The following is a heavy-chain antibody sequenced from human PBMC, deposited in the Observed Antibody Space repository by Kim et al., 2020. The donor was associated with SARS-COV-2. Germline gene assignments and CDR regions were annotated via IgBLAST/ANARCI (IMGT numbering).Heavy chain of an antibody. CDR3: AREDEHGMDV. J-gene: IGHJ6*02. CDR2: ST. V-gene: IGHV4-59*01. Sequence: STNYNPSRKSRVTISVDTSKNQFSLKLSSVTAADTAVYYCAREDEHGMDVWGQGTTVTVSS.